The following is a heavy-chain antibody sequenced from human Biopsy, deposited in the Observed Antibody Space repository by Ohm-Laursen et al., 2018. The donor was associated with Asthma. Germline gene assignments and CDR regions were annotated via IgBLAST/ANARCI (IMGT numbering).Heavy chain of an antibody. D-gene: IGHD3-3*01. CDR1: GFTFGDYC. J-gene: IGHJ1*01. CDR2: ISYDGSNK. CDR3: ARTFHFWSPYHAEHYQL. V-gene: IGHV3-30*03. Sequence: SLRLSCSASGFTFGDYCMSWVRQVPGKGLEWVAVISYDGSNKYYADSVKGRFTISRDNAKNLLFLQMNSLRAEDTAVYYCARTFHFWSPYHAEHYQLWGQGTLVTVSS.